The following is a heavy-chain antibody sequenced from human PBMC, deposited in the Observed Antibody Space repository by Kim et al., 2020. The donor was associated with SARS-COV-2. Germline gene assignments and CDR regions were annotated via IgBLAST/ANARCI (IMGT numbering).Heavy chain of an antibody. Sequence: SETLSLTCAVSGGSISSSNWWSWVRQPPGKGLEWIGEIYHSGSTNYNPSLKSRVTISVDKSKNQFSLKLSSVTAADTAVYYCARDHPAPGYDILTGYYYYGMDVWGQGTTVTVSS. CDR2: IYHSGST. V-gene: IGHV4-4*02. CDR1: GGSISSSNW. CDR3: ARDHPAPGYDILTGYYYYGMDV. D-gene: IGHD3-9*01. J-gene: IGHJ6*02.